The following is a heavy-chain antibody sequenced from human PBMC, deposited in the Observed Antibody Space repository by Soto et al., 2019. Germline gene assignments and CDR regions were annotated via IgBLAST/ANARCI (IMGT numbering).Heavy chain of an antibody. CDR1: GFSLSTSGVG. V-gene: IGHV2-5*02. Sequence: ITLKESGPTMVKPTQTLTLTCTFSGFSLSTSGVGAGWIRQPPGKALEWLALIYWDDEKRYSPSLKSRLTSTKDTPKNQVVLTMTNVDPVDTATYCCARFFTVVRGVIVLDAFDMWGQGTMVTVSS. CDR2: IYWDDEK. D-gene: IGHD3-10*01. J-gene: IGHJ3*02. CDR3: ARFFTVVRGVIVLDAFDM.